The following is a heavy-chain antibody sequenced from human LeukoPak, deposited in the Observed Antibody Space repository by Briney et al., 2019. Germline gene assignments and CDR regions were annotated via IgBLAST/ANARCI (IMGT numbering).Heavy chain of an antibody. Sequence: GGSLRLSCAASGFTFSSYWMSWVRQVPGKGLEWVANIKQDGSAKYYVDSVKGRFTISRDNAKNSLYLQMNSLRVEDTALYYCAKDFGDYGDVAGWFDPWGQGTLVTVSS. J-gene: IGHJ5*02. D-gene: IGHD4-17*01. CDR3: AKDFGDYGDVAGWFDP. V-gene: IGHV3-7*03. CDR1: GFTFSSYW. CDR2: IKQDGSAK.